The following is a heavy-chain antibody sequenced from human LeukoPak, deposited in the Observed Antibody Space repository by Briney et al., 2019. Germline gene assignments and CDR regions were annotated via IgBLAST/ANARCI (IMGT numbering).Heavy chain of an antibody. Sequence: SETLSLTCTVSGGSISSYYWSWIRQPAGKGLEWIGRIYTSGSTNYNPSPKSRVTMSVDTSKNQFSLKLSSVTAADTAVYYCARGKYSSSSNWFDPWGQGTLVTVSS. V-gene: IGHV4-4*07. CDR3: ARGKYSSSSNWFDP. D-gene: IGHD6-6*01. CDR2: IYTSGST. CDR1: GGSISSYY. J-gene: IGHJ5*02.